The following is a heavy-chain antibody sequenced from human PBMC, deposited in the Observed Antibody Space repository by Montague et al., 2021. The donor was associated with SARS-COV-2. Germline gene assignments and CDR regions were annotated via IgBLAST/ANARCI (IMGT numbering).Heavy chain of an antibody. CDR2: IYYSGST. V-gene: IGHV4-61*01. CDR3: ARDPWRITIFGVVTRYGMDV. CDR1: GGSVSSGSYY. J-gene: IGHJ6*02. D-gene: IGHD3-3*01. Sequence: SETLSLTCIVSGGSVSSGSYYWSWIRQPPGKGLEWIGYIYYSGSTNYNPSLKGRVTISVDTSKNQFSLKLSSVTAADTAVYYCARDPWRITIFGVVTRYGMDVWGQGTVVTVSS.